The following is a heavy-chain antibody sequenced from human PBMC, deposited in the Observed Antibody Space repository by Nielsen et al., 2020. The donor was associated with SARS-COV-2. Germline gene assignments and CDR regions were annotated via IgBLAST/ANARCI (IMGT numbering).Heavy chain of an antibody. D-gene: IGHD2-15*01. CDR1: GYSFTSYW. V-gene: IGHV5-51*01. J-gene: IGHJ5*02. CDR3: ARQVHTPPEYCSGGSCPNWFDP. Sequence: GESLKISCKGSGYSFTSYWISWVRQMPGKGLEWMGIIYPGDSDTRYSPSFQGQVTISADKSISTAYLQWSSLKASDTAMYYCARQVHTPPEYCSGGSCPNWFDPWGQGTLVTVSS. CDR2: IYPGDSDT.